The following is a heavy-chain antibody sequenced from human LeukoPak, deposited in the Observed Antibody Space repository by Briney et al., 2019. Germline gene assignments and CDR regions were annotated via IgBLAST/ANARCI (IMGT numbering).Heavy chain of an antibody. V-gene: IGHV1-18*04. Sequence: ASVKVSYKASGYTFTGYYMHWVRQAPGQGLEWMGWISAYNGNTNYAQKLQGRVTMTTDTSTSTAYMELRSLRSDDTAVYYCARDESPGSYYYGSWGQGTLVTVSS. J-gene: IGHJ4*02. CDR3: ARDESPGSYYYGS. CDR2: ISAYNGNT. CDR1: GYTFTGYY. D-gene: IGHD1-26*01.